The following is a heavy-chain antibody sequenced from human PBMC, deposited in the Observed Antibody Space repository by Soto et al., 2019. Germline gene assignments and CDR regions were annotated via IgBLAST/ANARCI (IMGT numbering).Heavy chain of an antibody. CDR2: IYYSGST. D-gene: IGHD1-26*01. V-gene: IGHV4-39*01. CDR1: GGSISSSSYY. CDR3: ASMGKEGFDY. Sequence: QLQLQESGPGLVKPSETLSLTCTVSGGSISSSSYYWGWIRQPPGKGLEWIGSIYYSGSTYYNPSLTSRVTISVDTSKNQFSLKLSSVTAADTAVYYCASMGKEGFDYWGQGTLVTVSS. J-gene: IGHJ4*02.